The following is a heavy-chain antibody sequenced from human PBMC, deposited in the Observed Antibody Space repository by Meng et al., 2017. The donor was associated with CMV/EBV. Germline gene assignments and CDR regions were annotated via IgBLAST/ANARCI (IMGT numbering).Heavy chain of an antibody. V-gene: IGHV1-2*02. CDR2: IHPNDGGT. D-gene: IGHD2-2*01. Sequence: ASVKVSCKASRYTFTDYYIHWVRQAPGQALEWLGWIHPNDGGTDYSAQFLGRVTMTRDTSINTAYMELRSLRSDDTALYFCAKDRVPAQTNLRSDSFDLWGKGTLVTVSS. CDR3: AKDRVPAQTNLRSDSFDL. J-gene: IGHJ3*01. CDR1: RYTFTDYY.